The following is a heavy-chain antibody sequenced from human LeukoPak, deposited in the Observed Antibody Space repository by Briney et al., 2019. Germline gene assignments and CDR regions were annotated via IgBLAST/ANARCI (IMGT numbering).Heavy chain of an antibody. V-gene: IGHV4-59*01. D-gene: IGHD1-26*01. CDR1: RGSISNAY. CDR2: FHDSEGT. CDR3: ARGDPSGRPGIGFDY. J-gene: IGHJ4*02. Sequence: PSETLSLTCTVSRGSISNAYWSWIRQPPGKGVEWIGHFHDSEGTNYNPSLKSRAAISVDTSKNQFSLMLTSVTAADTAVYYCARGDPSGRPGIGFDYWGQGTLVTVSS.